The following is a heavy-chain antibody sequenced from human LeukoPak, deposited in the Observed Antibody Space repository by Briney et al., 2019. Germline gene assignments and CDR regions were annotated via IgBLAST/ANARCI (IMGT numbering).Heavy chain of an antibody. CDR1: GYTFTSYG. Sequence: ASVKVSCKASGYTFTSYGISWVRQAPGHGLEWMGWISAYNGNTNYAQKLQGRVTMTTDTSTSTAYMELRSLRSDDTAVYYCARDRGSGSLGPHWYFDLWGRGTLVTVSS. CDR3: ARDRGSGSLGPHWYFDL. V-gene: IGHV1-18*01. D-gene: IGHD3-10*01. CDR2: ISAYNGNT. J-gene: IGHJ2*01.